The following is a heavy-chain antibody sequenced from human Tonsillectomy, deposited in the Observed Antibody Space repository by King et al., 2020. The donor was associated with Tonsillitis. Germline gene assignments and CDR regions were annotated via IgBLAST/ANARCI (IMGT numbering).Heavy chain of an antibody. J-gene: IGHJ2*01. CDR2: TYYRSKWFN. Sequence: VQLQQSGPGLVKPSQTLSLTCAISGDSVSSNSAAWNWIRQSPSSGLGWLGGTYYRSKWFNDYAVSVKSRITINPDTSKNQFSLQLNSVTPEDTAVYYCARAGFSGYDSPHYWYFDLWGRGTLVTVSS. CDR3: ARAGFSGYDSPHYWYFDL. V-gene: IGHV6-1*01. CDR1: GDSVSSNSAA. D-gene: IGHD5-12*01.